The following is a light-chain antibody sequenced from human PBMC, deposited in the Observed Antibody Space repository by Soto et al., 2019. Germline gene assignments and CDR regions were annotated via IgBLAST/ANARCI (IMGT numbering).Light chain of an antibody. CDR2: DVS. CDR3: SSYTTSSTYV. V-gene: IGLV2-14*01. Sequence: QSALTQPASVSGSPGQSITISCTGTSSDVGGYNYVSWYQQHPGKAPKVMIYDVSNRPSGVSYRFSGSKSGNTASLTISGLQAEDEADYYCSSYTTSSTYVFGTGTKVTVL. CDR1: SSDVGGYNY. J-gene: IGLJ1*01.